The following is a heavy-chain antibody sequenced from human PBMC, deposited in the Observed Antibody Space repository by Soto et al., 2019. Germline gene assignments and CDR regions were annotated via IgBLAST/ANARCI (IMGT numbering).Heavy chain of an antibody. Sequence: QVQLVESGGGVVQPGRSLRLSCAASGFTFSSYGMHWVRQAPGKGLEWVAVIWYDGSNKYYADSVKGRFTISRDNSKNTLYLQMNSLRAEDTAVYYCASRGVRGVMILDYWGQGTLVTVSS. CDR2: IWYDGSNK. D-gene: IGHD3-10*01. CDR1: GFTFSSYG. J-gene: IGHJ4*02. V-gene: IGHV3-30*19. CDR3: ASRGVRGVMILDY.